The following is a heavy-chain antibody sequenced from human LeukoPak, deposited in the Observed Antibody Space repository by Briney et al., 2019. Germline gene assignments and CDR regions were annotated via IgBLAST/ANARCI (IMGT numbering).Heavy chain of an antibody. CDR1: GFTFSSYW. CDR3: AATIVDIVATDNA. D-gene: IGHD5-12*01. Sequence: PGGSLRLSCAASGFTFSSYWMSWVRQAPGKGLEWVANIKQDGSEKYYVDSVEGRFTISRDNAKNSLYLQMNSLRAEDTAVYYCAATIVDIVATDNAWGQGTLVTVSS. V-gene: IGHV3-7*01. CDR2: IKQDGSEK. J-gene: IGHJ4*02.